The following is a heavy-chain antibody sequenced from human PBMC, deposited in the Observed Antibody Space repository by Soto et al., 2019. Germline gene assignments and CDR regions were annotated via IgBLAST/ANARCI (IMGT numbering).Heavy chain of an antibody. V-gene: IGHV1-18*01. CDR2: INTYKGNT. Sequence: QVHLVQSGAEVKKPGASVKVSCKASGYNFISYGVNWVRQAPGQGPEWMGWINTYKGNTDYAQQFQGRVTLTTDRSTTTVYMELRSLRSDDTAVYYCARDGRDNGDYNNWFDPWGQGTLVTVSS. J-gene: IGHJ5*02. CDR3: ARDGRDNGDYNNWFDP. D-gene: IGHD4-17*01. CDR1: GYNFISYG.